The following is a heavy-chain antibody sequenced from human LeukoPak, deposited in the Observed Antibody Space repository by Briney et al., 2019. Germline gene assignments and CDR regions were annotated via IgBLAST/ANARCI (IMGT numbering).Heavy chain of an antibody. CDR3: ARSPRDSSGHYYFDY. CDR2: IYYSGST. Sequence: PSETLSLTCTVSGGSISSYYWSWIRQPPGKGLEWIGYIYYSGSTNYNPSLKSRVTISVDTSKNQFSLKLSSVTAADTAVYYCARSPRDSSGHYYFDYWGQGTLVTVSS. J-gene: IGHJ4*02. CDR1: GGSISSYY. D-gene: IGHD3-22*01. V-gene: IGHV4-59*08.